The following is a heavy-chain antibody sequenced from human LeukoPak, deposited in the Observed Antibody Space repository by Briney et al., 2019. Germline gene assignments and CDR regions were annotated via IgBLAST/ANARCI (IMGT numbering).Heavy chain of an antibody. CDR1: GYTFSTYG. V-gene: IGHV1-18*01. CDR3: ARAPRGSSTWYIVY. J-gene: IGHJ4*02. Sequence: GASVKVSCKASGYTFSTYGVSWVRQAPGQGLEWMGWISAYNGNTNYAQKFQGRVTMTTDTSTTTAYMELRSLGSDDTAVYYCARAPRGSSTWYIVYWGQGTLVTVSS. D-gene: IGHD6-13*01. CDR2: ISAYNGNT.